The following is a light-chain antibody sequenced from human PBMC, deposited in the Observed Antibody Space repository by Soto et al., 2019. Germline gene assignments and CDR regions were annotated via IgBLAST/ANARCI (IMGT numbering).Light chain of an antibody. J-gene: IGKJ4*01. Sequence: EIVMTQSPATLSVSPGERATLSCRASQSVSSNLAWYQQKPGQAPKLLIYGASTRATGIPARFSGSGSGTEVTLTISSLQSEDFALDHCQQYHNWPPFTFGGGTKVEIK. CDR3: QQYHNWPPFT. V-gene: IGKV3-15*01. CDR1: QSVSSN. CDR2: GAS.